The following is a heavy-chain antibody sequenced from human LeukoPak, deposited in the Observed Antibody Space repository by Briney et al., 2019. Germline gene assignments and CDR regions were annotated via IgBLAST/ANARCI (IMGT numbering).Heavy chain of an antibody. CDR3: ASRGSYSDY. J-gene: IGHJ4*02. V-gene: IGHV3-48*03. CDR1: GFTFSTYE. D-gene: IGHD1-26*01. CDR2: ISSSGSTI. Sequence: GGSLTLSCAASGFTFSTYEMNRVRQAPGKGLEWVSYISSSGSTIYYADSVKGRFTISRDNAKNSLYLQMNSLRAEDTAVYYCASRGSYSDYWGQGTLVTGSS.